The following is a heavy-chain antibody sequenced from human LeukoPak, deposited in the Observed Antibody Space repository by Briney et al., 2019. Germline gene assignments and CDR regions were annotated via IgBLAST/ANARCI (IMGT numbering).Heavy chain of an antibody. D-gene: IGHD6-13*01. J-gene: IGHJ4*02. V-gene: IGHV1-18*01. Sequence: ASVKVSCKASGYTFTKYGITWVRQAPGQGLEWMGWISTYNGNTNYAQKLQGRVTMTTDTSTSTAYMELRSLISDDAAVYYCARDRAAAGIFDFWGQGTLVIVSS. CDR2: ISTYNGNT. CDR3: ARDRAAAGIFDF. CDR1: GYTFTKYG.